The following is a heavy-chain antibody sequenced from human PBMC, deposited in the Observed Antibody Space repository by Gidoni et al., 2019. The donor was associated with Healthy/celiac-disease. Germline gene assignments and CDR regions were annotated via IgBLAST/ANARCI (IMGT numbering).Heavy chain of an antibody. CDR1: GGSISSSSSD. CDR3: ARRIAAAEYYFDY. J-gene: IGHJ4*02. CDR2: IYYSGST. D-gene: IGHD6-13*01. V-gene: IGHV4-39*01. Sequence: QLQLQESGPGLVKPSETLSLTCTVSGGSISSSSSDWGWIRQPPGKGLEWIGSIYYSGSTYYNPSLKSRVTISVDTSKNQFSLKLSSVTAADTAVYYCARRIAAAEYYFDYWGQGTLVTVSS.